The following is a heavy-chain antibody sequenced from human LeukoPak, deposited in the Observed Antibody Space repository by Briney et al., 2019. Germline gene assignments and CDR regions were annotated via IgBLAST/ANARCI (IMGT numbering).Heavy chain of an antibody. CDR1: GGSISSTTYY. V-gene: IGHV4-39*01. CDR2: IYYSGST. Sequence: ETLSLTCTVSGGSISSTTYYWGWIRQPPGKGLEWIGYIYYSGSTYYNPSLKSRVTISLDTSKNQFSLKLNSVTAADTAVYFCARPSRSGYYYDFEYWGQGTLVTVSS. J-gene: IGHJ4*02. CDR3: ARPSRSGYYYDFEY. D-gene: IGHD3-22*01.